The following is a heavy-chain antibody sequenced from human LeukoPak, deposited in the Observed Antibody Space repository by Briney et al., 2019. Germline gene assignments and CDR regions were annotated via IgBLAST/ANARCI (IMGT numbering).Heavy chain of an antibody. D-gene: IGHD2-2*01. J-gene: IGHJ5*02. Sequence: ASVKVSCKASGYTFTGYYMHWVRQAPGQGLEWMGWINPNSGGTNYAQKFQGRVTMTRDTSISTAYMELSRLRSDDTAVYYCARSVVVPAAMKGRNWFGPWGQGTLVTVSS. V-gene: IGHV1-2*02. CDR3: ARSVVVPAAMKGRNWFGP. CDR1: GYTFTGYY. CDR2: INPNSGGT.